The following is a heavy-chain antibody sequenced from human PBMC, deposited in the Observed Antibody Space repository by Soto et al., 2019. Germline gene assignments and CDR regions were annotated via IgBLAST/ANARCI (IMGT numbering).Heavy chain of an antibody. D-gene: IGHD5-12*01. V-gene: IGHV3-30-3*01. Sequence: GGSLRLSCAASGFTFSSYAMHWVRQAPGKGLEWVAVISYDGSNKYYADSVKGRFTISRDNSKNTLYLQMNSLRAEDTAVYYCARSNVDIVATMRGNFDYWGQGTLVTVSS. J-gene: IGHJ4*02. CDR1: GFTFSSYA. CDR3: ARSNVDIVATMRGNFDY. CDR2: ISYDGSNK.